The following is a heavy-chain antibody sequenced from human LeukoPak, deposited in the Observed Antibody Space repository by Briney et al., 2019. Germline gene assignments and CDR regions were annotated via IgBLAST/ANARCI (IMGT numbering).Heavy chain of an antibody. CDR3: ARQPLWFGELYAFDI. V-gene: IGHV4-34*01. Sequence: SETLSLTCAVYGGSFSGYYWSWIRQPPGEGLEWIGEINHSGSTNYNPSLKSRVTISVDTSKNQFSLKLSSVTAADTAVYYCARQPLWFGELYAFDIWGQGTMVTVSS. CDR2: INHSGST. D-gene: IGHD3-10*01. J-gene: IGHJ3*02. CDR1: GGSFSGYY.